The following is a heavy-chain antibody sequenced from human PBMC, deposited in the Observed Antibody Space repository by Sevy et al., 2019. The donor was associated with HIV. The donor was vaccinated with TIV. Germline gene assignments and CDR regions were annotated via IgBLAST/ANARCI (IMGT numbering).Heavy chain of an antibody. J-gene: IGHJ4*02. V-gene: IGHV1-18*01. D-gene: IGHD3-10*01. CDR3: ARAYYGSGSYYNLLDY. CDR1: GYTFTGYG. CDR2: ISAYKGNI. Sequence: ASVKVSCKASGYTFTGYGISWVRQAPGQGLEWMGWISAYKGNINYAQKLQGKVTMTTDTSTSTAYMELRSLRSDDTAVYCCARAYYGSGSYYNLLDYWGQGTLVTVSS.